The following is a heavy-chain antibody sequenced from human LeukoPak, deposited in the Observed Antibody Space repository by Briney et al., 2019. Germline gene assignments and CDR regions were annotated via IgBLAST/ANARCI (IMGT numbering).Heavy chain of an antibody. Sequence: GESLKISCKGSGYTFSSSWIGWVRQMPGKGLEWMGIIYPGDSDTRYSPSFQGQVTISADKSSSTAYLQWSSLKASVTAMYYCARHRVGIYSRNHAFDIWGQGTMVTVSS. CDR3: ARHRVGIYSRNHAFDI. CDR2: IYPGDSDT. V-gene: IGHV5-51*01. J-gene: IGHJ3*02. D-gene: IGHD1-26*01. CDR1: GYTFSSSW.